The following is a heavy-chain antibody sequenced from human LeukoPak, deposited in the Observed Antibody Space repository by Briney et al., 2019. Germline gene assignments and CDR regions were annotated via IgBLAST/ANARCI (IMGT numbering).Heavy chain of an antibody. V-gene: IGHV1-2*02. J-gene: IGHJ5*02. CDR1: GYTFTGYY. D-gene: IGHD2-21*02. Sequence: ASVKVSCKASGYTFTGYYMHWVRQAPGQGLEGMGWINPNSGGTNYAQKFQGRVTMTRDTSISTAYMELSRLRSDDTAVYYCARDHTYCGGDCYSSWFDPWGQGTLVTVSS. CDR3: ARDHTYCGGDCYSSWFDP. CDR2: INPNSGGT.